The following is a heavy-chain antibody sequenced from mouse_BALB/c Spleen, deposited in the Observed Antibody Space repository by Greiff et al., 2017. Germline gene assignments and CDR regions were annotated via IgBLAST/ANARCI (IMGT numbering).Heavy chain of an antibody. Sequence: EVMLVESGGGLVQPGGSLKLSCAASGFTFSSFGMHWVRQAPEKGLEWVAYISSGSSTIYYADTVKGRFTISRDNPKNTLFLQMTSLRSEDTAMYYCARRNGNLYYAMDYWGQGTSVTVSS. CDR2: ISSGSSTI. CDR3: ARRNGNLYYAMDY. V-gene: IGHV5-17*02. D-gene: IGHD2-1*01. J-gene: IGHJ4*01. CDR1: GFTFSSFG.